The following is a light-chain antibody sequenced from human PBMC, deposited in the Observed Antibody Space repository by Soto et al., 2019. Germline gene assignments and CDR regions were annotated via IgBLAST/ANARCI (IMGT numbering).Light chain of an antibody. Sequence: QAVVTQPPSVSGAPGQGVTISCTGNNSNIGAGYAVHWYQQVPGTAPKLLIYIDNSRPSGVPDRFSGSRSDTSASLAITGLQAEDEADYYCQSYDRSLSGRVFGGGTKLTVL. CDR3: QSYDRSLSGRV. CDR2: IDN. V-gene: IGLV1-40*01. J-gene: IGLJ3*02. CDR1: NSNIGAGYA.